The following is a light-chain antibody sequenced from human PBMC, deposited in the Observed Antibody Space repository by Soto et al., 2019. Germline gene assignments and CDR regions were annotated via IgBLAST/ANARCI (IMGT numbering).Light chain of an antibody. CDR3: HQRSSWPLT. J-gene: IGKJ4*01. CDR1: QTVGYY. CDR2: DAS. Sequence: DIVLTQSPGTLSLFPGERATLSCRASQTVGYYLAWYQQKAGQAPRPLIYDASNRAPGIPARFSGSGSGTDFTLTISSLEPEDFAVYYCHQRSSWPLTFGGGTKVEI. V-gene: IGKV3-11*01.